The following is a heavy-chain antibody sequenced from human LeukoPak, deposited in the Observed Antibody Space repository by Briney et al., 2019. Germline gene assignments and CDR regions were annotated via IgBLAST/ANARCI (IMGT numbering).Heavy chain of an antibody. CDR2: INHSGST. V-gene: IGHV4-34*01. J-gene: IGHJ6*02. CDR1: GGSFRGNY. D-gene: IGHD2-15*01. CDR3: ARVRLLNYYYCYGMDV. Sequence: SETLSLTCAVYGGSFRGNYWSWFRQSPGKGLEWIGEINHSGSTNYNPSLKSRLSISEDTSKNQFSLKLSSVTAADTAVYYCARVRLLNYYYCYGMDVWGQGTTVTVSS.